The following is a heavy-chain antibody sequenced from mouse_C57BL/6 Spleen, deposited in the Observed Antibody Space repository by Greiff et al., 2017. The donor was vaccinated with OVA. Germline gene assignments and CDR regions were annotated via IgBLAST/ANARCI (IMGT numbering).Heavy chain of an antibody. D-gene: IGHD2-1*01. CDR2: IYPGDGDT. V-gene: IGHV1-82*01. J-gene: IGHJ4*01. Sequence: VQLQQSGPELVKPGASVKISCKASGYAFSSSWMNWVKQRPGKGLEWIGRIYPGDGDTNYNGKFKGKATMTADKSSSTAYMQLSSLTSEDSAVYFCASLHREYDMDYWGQGTTVTVSS. CDR1: GYAFSSSW. CDR3: ASLHREYDMDY.